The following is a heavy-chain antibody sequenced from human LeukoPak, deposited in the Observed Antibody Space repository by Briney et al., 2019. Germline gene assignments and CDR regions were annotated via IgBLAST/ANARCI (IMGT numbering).Heavy chain of an antibody. Sequence: GGSLRLSCAASGFTVSSNSMNWVRQAPGKGLEWVSVICSRGDTYYSDSVTGGFSISRDNSTNTLYLQMNSLRAEDTAVYYCARAGPYNHNSFDSWGQGTLVTVSS. CDR2: ICSRGDT. D-gene: IGHD1-1*01. CDR1: GFTVSSNS. CDR3: ARAGPYNHNSFDS. J-gene: IGHJ4*02. V-gene: IGHV3-53*01.